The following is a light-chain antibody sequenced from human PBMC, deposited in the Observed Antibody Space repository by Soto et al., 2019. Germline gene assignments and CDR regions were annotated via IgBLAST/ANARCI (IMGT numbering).Light chain of an antibody. J-gene: IGKJ1*01. V-gene: IGKV3-20*01. CDR1: QSVSNTY. CDR2: DVS. CDR3: QQYGYSRWT. Sequence: EIVLAQSPGTLSLSPGERATLSCRASQSVSNTYLAWYQQKPGQAPRLLIYDVSNRATGIPARFSGSGSGTEFTLTITRLEPKDSAVYFCQQYGYSRWTFGQGSKVDIK.